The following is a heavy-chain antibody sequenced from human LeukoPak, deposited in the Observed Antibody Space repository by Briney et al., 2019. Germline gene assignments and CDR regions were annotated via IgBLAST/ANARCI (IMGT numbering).Heavy chain of an antibody. J-gene: IGHJ5*02. CDR3: ARVGSSSWRKGNWFDP. D-gene: IGHD6-13*01. CDR2: INHSGST. CDR1: GGSFSGYY. V-gene: IGHV4-34*01. Sequence: SETLSLTCAVYGGSFSGYYWSWIRQPPGKGLEWIGEINHSGSTNYNPSLKSRVTISVDTSKNQFSLKLSSVTAADTAVYYCARVGSSSWRKGNWFDPWGQGTLVTVSS.